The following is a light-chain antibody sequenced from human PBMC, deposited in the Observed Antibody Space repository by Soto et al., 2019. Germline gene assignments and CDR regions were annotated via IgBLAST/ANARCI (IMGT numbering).Light chain of an antibody. CDR2: GAS. CDR3: QQDYYFLTP. CDR1: QSVSSSY. Sequence: PGERVTLSCRASQSVSSSYLTWYQQKPGQAPRLLIYGASTRATGIPARFSGSGSGTDFTLTISSLQPEDFAVYYCQQDYYFLTPLGHGTRLEIK. V-gene: IGKV3D-7*01. J-gene: IGKJ5*01.